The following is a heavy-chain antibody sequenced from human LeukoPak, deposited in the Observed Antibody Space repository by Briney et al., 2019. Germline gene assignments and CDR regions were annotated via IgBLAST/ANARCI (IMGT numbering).Heavy chain of an antibody. V-gene: IGHV1-18*04. CDR2: ISAYNGNT. CDR3: ARSVRSGGWWVDYFDY. CDR1: GYTFTSYG. J-gene: IGHJ4*02. Sequence: ASVKVSCKASGYTFTSYGISWVRQAPGQGREWIGWISAYNGNTNYAQKLQGRVTMTTDTSTSTAYMELRSLRSDDTAVYYCARSVRSGGWWVDYFDYWGQGTLVTVSS. D-gene: IGHD6-13*01.